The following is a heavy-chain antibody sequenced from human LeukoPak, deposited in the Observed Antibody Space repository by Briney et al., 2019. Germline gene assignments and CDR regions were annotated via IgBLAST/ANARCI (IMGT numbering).Heavy chain of an antibody. J-gene: IGHJ4*02. CDR3: AKYGGGRWLQQYYFDY. Sequence: PGRSLRLSCAASGFTFDDYAMHWVRQAPGKGLEWVSGISWNSGSIGYADSVKGRFTISRDNAKNSLYLQMNSLRAEDTALYYCAKYGGGRWLQQYYFDYWGQGTLVTVSS. CDR1: GFTFDDYA. CDR2: ISWNSGSI. D-gene: IGHD5-24*01. V-gene: IGHV3-9*01.